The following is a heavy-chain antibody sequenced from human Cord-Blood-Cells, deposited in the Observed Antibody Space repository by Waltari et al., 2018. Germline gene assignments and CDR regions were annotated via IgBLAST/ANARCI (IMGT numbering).Heavy chain of an antibody. CDR3: ARGIRITGTCDAFDI. D-gene: IGHD1-20*01. CDR1: GGSFSGYY. J-gene: IGHJ3*02. V-gene: IGHV4-34*01. Sequence: QVQLQQWGAGLLKPSETLSLTCAVYGGSFSGYYWSWIRQPPGKGLEWIGEINHSGSTNYNPSLKSRVTISVDTSKNQFSLKLSSVTAADTAVYYCARGIRITGTCDAFDIWGQGTMVTVSS. CDR2: INHSGST.